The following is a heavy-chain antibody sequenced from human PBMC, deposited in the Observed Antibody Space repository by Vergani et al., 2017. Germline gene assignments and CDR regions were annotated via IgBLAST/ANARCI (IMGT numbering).Heavy chain of an antibody. J-gene: IGHJ6*03. V-gene: IGHV4-34*01. CDR2: IDHTGRP. CDR1: GGSFTSYH. D-gene: IGHD4-11*01. Sequence: QVQLQQWGGGLLKPSETLSLTCVVNGGSFTSYHWTWIRQSPGEGLEWVCDIDHTGRPDYNPSLKSRLTMSVDKSRNQFSLTLNSVTATDTALYFCARVNTETNGHLYYYYYMDVWGQGTAVTVS. CDR3: ARVNTETNGHLYYYYYMDV.